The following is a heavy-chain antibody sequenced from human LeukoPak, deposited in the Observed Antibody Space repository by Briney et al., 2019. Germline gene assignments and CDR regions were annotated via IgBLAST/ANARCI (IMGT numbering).Heavy chain of an antibody. CDR1: GYTFTSYD. V-gene: IGHV1-8*03. CDR3: ARGRGTYYDFWSGYPDDYYYYMDV. Sequence: GASVKVSCKASGYTFTSYDINWVRQATGQGLEWMGWMNPNSGNTGYAQKFQGRVTITRNTSISTAYMELSSLRSEDTAVYYCARGRGTYYDFWSGYPDDYYYYMDVWGKGTTVTVSS. J-gene: IGHJ6*03. CDR2: MNPNSGNT. D-gene: IGHD3-3*01.